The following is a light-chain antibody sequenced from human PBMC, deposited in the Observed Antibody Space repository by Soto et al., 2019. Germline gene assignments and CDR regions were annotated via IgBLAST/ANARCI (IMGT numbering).Light chain of an antibody. J-gene: IGKJ5*01. CDR3: MQSIELPPT. CDR1: QSLLHSDGKTY. V-gene: IGKV2D-29*01. Sequence: DIVMTQTPLSLSVTAGQPASISCESSQSLLHSDGKTYLFWYLQKXGNPPQLLIYEVSNRISGVPDRFSGSGSGTDFTLKISRVEAEDVGVYYCMQSIELPPTFGQGTRLEIK. CDR2: EVS.